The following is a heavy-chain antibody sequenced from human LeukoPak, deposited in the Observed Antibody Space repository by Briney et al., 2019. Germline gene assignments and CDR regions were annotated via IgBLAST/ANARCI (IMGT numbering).Heavy chain of an antibody. CDR3: AARSGSSPYYIDH. CDR2: ISGSGGNT. J-gene: IGHJ4*02. D-gene: IGHD1-26*01. Sequence: GGTLRLSCAASGFTFSSYGMSWVHQAPGKGLEWVSGISGSGGNTYYADSVKGRFSISRDNSKNTLYLQMNSLRAEDTAVYLCAARSGSSPYYIDHWGQGTLVTVSS. V-gene: IGHV3-23*01. CDR1: GFTFSSYG.